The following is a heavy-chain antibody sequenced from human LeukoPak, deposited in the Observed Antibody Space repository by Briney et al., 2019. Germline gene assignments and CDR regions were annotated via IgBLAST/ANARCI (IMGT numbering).Heavy chain of an antibody. J-gene: IGHJ6*02. CDR2: INPSGGST. D-gene: IGHD5-18*01. CDR3: ARDERDTAMAHYYYYYGMDV. Sequence: ASVKVSCKASGYTFTSYYMHWVRQAPGQGLEWMGIINPSGGSTSYAQKFQGRVTMTRDTSTSTVYMELSSLRSEDTAVYYCARDERDTAMAHYYYYYGMDVWGQGTTVTVSS. V-gene: IGHV1-46*01. CDR1: GYTFTSYY.